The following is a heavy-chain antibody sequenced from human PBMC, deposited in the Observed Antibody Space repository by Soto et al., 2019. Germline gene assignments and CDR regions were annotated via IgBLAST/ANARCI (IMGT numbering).Heavy chain of an antibody. Sequence: GGSLRLSCAASGFTFSSYSMNWVRQAPGKGLEWVSYISSSSSTIYYADPVKGRFTISRDNAKNSLYLQMNSLRDEDTAVYYCATITMIVVVPGMDVWGQGTTVTVSS. CDR2: ISSSSSTI. CDR1: GFTFSSYS. V-gene: IGHV3-48*02. J-gene: IGHJ6*02. CDR3: ATITMIVVVPGMDV. D-gene: IGHD3-22*01.